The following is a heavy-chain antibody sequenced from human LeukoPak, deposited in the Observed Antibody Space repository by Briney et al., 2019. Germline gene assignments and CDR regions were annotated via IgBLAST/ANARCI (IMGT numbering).Heavy chain of an antibody. CDR1: GYRFTNYW. D-gene: IGHD2-15*01. J-gene: IGHJ5*02. CDR3: ARQEYCSGGSCYTWFDP. Sequence: GESLKISCKGSGYRFTNYWIGWVRPMPGKGLEWMGIIYPGDSDIRYGPSFQGQVTISADKSISTAYLQWSSLKASDTAMYYCARQEYCSGGSCYTWFDPWGQGTLVTVSS. CDR2: IYPGDSDI. V-gene: IGHV5-51*01.